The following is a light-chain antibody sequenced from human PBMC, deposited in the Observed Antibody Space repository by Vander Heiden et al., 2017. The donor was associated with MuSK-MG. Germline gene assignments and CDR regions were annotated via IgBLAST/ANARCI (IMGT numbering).Light chain of an antibody. CDR1: SSDVHEYKT. V-gene: IGLV2-11*02. CDR3: SSYAGNYTWV. J-gene: IGLJ3*02. CDR2: DGN. Sequence: QSALTQPRSVSGAPGPSVTISGSGTSSDVHEYKTVSWDQRHPGKAPKVMIYDGNERPAGVPDRFSASKSGNTASLTISGRQTEDEADYYSSSYAGNYTWVFGGGTKVTVL.